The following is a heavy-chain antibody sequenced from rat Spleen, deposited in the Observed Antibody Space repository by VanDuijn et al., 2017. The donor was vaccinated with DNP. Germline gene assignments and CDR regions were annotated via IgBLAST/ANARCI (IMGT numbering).Heavy chain of an antibody. CDR3: TIGTTGAY. CDR2: ISYDGSST. J-gene: IGHJ3*01. D-gene: IGHD1-5*01. CDR1: GFTFSNYD. V-gene: IGHV5-20*01. Sequence: EVQLVESGGGLVQPGRSLKLSCAVSGFTFSNYDMAWVRQAPTKGLEWVASISYDGSSTYYRDSVKGRFTISRDNAKSTLYLQMDSLRSEDTATYYCTIGTTGAYWGQGTLVTVSS.